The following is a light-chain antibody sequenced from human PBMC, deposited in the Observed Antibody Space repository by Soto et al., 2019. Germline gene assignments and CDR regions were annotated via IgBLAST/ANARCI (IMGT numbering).Light chain of an antibody. Sequence: HSALTQPASVSGSPGQSLTISCTGTSSDVGYYNYVSWYQQHPGKAPKLLIYDVYSRPSGVSNRFSGSKSGNTASLTISGLQAEDEADYYCCSHPSNNTHVVFGGGTKLTVL. J-gene: IGLJ2*01. CDR2: DVY. CDR1: SSDVGYYNY. CDR3: CSHPSNNTHVV. V-gene: IGLV2-14*01.